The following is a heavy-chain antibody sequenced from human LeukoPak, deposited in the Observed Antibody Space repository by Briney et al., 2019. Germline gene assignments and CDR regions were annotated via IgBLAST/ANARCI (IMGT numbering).Heavy chain of an antibody. J-gene: IGHJ3*02. CDR2: ISSSSSYI. CDR1: GFTFRSYS. Sequence: GGSLRLSXAASGFTFRSYSMNWVRQAPGKGLEWVSSISSSSSYIYYADSVKGRFTISRDNAKNSLYLQMNSLRAEDTAVYYCARDKAEDAFDIWGQGTMVTVSS. V-gene: IGHV3-21*01. CDR3: ARDKAEDAFDI. D-gene: IGHD1-14*01.